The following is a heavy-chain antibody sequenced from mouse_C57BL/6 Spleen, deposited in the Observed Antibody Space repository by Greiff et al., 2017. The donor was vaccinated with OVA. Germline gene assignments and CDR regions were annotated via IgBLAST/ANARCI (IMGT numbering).Heavy chain of an antibody. CDR3: ARRYGSSCHWYFDV. J-gene: IGHJ1*03. CDR2: ISSGGSYT. Sequence: EVQLVESGGDLVKPGGSLKLSCAASGFTFSSYGMSWVRQTPDKRLEWVATISSGGSYTYYPDSVKGRFTISRDNAKNTLYLQMSSLKSEDTAMYYCARRYGSSCHWYFDVWGTGTTVTVSS. V-gene: IGHV5-6*01. CDR1: GFTFSSYG. D-gene: IGHD1-1*01.